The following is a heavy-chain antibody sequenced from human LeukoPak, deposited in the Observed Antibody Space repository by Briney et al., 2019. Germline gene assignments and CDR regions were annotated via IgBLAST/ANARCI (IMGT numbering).Heavy chain of an antibody. J-gene: IGHJ4*02. D-gene: IGHD6-13*01. Sequence: PSETLSLTCAVYGGSFSGYYWSWIRQPPGKGLEWLGEINHSGSTNYNPSLKSRVTISVDTSKNQFSLKLSSVTAADTAVYYCARAWRRQQLVMGGDYWGQGTLVTVSS. V-gene: IGHV4-34*01. CDR2: INHSGST. CDR3: ARAWRRQQLVMGGDY. CDR1: GGSFSGYY.